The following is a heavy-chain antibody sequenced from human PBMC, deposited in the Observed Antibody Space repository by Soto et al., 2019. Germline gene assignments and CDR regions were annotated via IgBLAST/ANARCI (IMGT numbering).Heavy chain of an antibody. CDR2: IYPGDSDT. CDR1: GYSFTSYW. CDR3: ARRGVFLGGYYYYYGMDV. D-gene: IGHD2-21*01. J-gene: IGHJ6*02. Sequence: PGESLKISCKGSGYSFTSYWIGWVRQMPGKGLEWMGIIYPGDSDTRYSPSFQGQVTISADKSISTAYLQWSSLKASDTAMYYCARRGVFLGGYYYYYGMDVWGQGTTVTVSS. V-gene: IGHV5-51*01.